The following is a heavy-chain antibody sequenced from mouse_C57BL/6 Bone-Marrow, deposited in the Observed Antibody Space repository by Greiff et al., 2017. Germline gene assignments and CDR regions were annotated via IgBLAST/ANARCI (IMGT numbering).Heavy chain of an antibody. CDR2: IDPEPGGT. J-gene: IGHJ1*03. D-gene: IGHD1-1*01. CDR3: TRNHYGSSSFWYFDV. V-gene: IGHV1-15*01. CDR1: GYTFTDYE. Sequence: QVQLQQSGAELVRPGASVTLSCKASGYTFTDYEMHWVKQTPVHGLEWIGAIDPEPGGTAYNQKFKGQAILTADKSSSTAYLDLRSLSSEGSAVYYCTRNHYGSSSFWYFDVWGTGTTVTVSS.